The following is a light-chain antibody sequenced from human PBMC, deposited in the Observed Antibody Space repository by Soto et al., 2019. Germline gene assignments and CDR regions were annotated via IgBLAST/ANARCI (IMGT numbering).Light chain of an antibody. Sequence: QSVLTQPPSVSGAPGQRVTISCAGSDSNIGAGSDVHWYPHLPGTAPKLLIYENSNRPSGVPDRFSGSKSGTSGSLDITGLQAEDEADYYCQSYDSSLSVWMFGGGTQLTVL. CDR2: ENS. CDR3: QSYDSSLSVWM. V-gene: IGLV1-40*01. J-gene: IGLJ3*02. CDR1: DSNIGAGSD.